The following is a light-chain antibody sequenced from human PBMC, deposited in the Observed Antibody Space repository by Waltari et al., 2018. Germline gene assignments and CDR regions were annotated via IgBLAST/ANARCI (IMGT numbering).Light chain of an antibody. CDR1: QGISSD. V-gene: IGKV1-13*02. Sequence: IPLSQSQSSLSASIGDSVTITCRASQGISSDLAWYQQKPGKAPKLLIYDASSLESRVPSRFSGIGSGTDFTLAITSLQPEDFATYYCQQFNSYPLTFGGGTKVEFK. J-gene: IGKJ4*01. CDR3: QQFNSYPLT. CDR2: DAS.